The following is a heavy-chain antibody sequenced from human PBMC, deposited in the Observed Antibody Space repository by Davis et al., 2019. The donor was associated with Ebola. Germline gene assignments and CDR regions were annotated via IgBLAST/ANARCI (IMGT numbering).Heavy chain of an antibody. CDR2: ISSSGSTI. Sequence: GESLKISCAASGFTFSDYYMSWIRQAPGKGLEWVSYISSSGSTIYYADSVKGRFTISRDNAKNSLYLQMNSLRAEDTAVYYCTTDGAYYDFWSGYYSDYWGQGTLVTVSS. J-gene: IGHJ4*02. V-gene: IGHV3-11*01. CDR1: GFTFSDYY. CDR3: TTDGAYYDFWSGYYSDY. D-gene: IGHD3-3*01.